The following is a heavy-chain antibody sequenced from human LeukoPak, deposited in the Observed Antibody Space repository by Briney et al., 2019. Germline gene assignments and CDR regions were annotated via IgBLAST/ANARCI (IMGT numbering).Heavy chain of an antibody. Sequence: SVKVSCKASGGTFSSYAISWVRQAPGQGLEWMGGIIPIFGTANYAQKFQGRATITADESTSTAYMELSSLRSEDTAVYYCARAGYCSGGSCYNWFDPWGQGTLVTVSS. CDR2: IIPIFGTA. J-gene: IGHJ5*02. CDR3: ARAGYCSGGSCYNWFDP. CDR1: GGTFSSYA. D-gene: IGHD2-15*01. V-gene: IGHV1-69*13.